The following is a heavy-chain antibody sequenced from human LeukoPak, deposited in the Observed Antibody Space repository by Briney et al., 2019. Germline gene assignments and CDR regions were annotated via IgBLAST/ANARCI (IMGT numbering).Heavy chain of an antibody. J-gene: IGHJ4*02. CDR1: GGSISSYY. D-gene: IGHD3-10*01. CDR2: IYYSGST. V-gene: IGHV4-59*01. Sequence: SDTLSLTCTVSGGSISSYYWSWIRQPPGKGLEWIGYIYYSGSTNYNPPLKSRVTISVDTSKNQFSLKLSSVTAADTAVYYCAREARLGSGSYYLFDYWGQGTLVTVSS. CDR3: AREARLGSGSYYLFDY.